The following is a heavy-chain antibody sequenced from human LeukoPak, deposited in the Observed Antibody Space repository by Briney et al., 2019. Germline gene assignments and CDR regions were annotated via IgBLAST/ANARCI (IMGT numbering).Heavy chain of an antibody. CDR3: ARVRVYYYYYMDV. CDR2: INHSGST. J-gene: IGHJ6*03. CDR1: GGSFSGYY. V-gene: IGHV4-34*01. Sequence: PSETLSLTCAVYGGSFSGYYWSWIRQPPGKGLEWIGEINHSGSTNYNPSLKSRVTISVGTSKNQFSLKLSSVTAADTAVYYCARVRVYYYYYMDVWGKGTTVTVSS. D-gene: IGHD3-10*01.